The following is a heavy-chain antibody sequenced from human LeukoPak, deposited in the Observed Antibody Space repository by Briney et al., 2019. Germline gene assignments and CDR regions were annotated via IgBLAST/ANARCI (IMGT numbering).Heavy chain of an antibody. V-gene: IGHV3-23*01. CDR2: ISGSGGST. CDR3: AKLSYSSGWYSLLPARPYYFDY. J-gene: IGHJ4*02. CDR1: GFTFSSYA. Sequence: PGGSLRLSCAASGFTFSSYAMSWVRQAPGKGLEWVSAISGSGGSTYYADSVKGRFTISRDNSKNTLYLQMNSLRAEDTAVYYCAKLSYSSGWYSLLPARPYYFDYWGQGPWSPSPQ. D-gene: IGHD6-19*01.